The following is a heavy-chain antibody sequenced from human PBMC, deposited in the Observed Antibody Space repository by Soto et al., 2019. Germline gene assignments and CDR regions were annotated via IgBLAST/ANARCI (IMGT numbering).Heavy chain of an antibody. CDR1: GFTFDDYA. J-gene: IGHJ1*01. Sequence: GGSLRLSCAASGFTFDDYAMHWVRQAPGKGLEWVSSISSSSRYIYYADSVKGRFTISKDNAKNSLYLQMNSLRAEDTAVYYCARDLTTMTTASFQHWGQGTLVTVSS. CDR2: ISSSSRYI. V-gene: IGHV3-21*01. CDR3: ARDLTTMTTASFQH. D-gene: IGHD4-17*01.